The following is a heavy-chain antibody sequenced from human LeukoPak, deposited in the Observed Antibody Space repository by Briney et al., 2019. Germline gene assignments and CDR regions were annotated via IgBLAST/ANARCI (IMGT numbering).Heavy chain of an antibody. CDR3: AKRRYCSSTSCSGFDY. D-gene: IGHD2-2*01. Sequence: PGGSLRLSCAAPGFTFSSYAMSWVRQAPGKGLEWVSAISGSGGSTYYADSVKGQFTISRDNSKNTLYLQMNSLRAEDTAVYYCAKRRYCSSTSCSGFDYWGQGTLVTVSS. V-gene: IGHV3-23*01. J-gene: IGHJ4*02. CDR2: ISGSGGST. CDR1: GFTFSSYA.